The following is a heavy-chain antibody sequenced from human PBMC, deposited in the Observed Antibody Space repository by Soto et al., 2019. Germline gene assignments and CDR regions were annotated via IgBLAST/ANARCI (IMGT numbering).Heavy chain of an antibody. Sequence: PSETLSLTCTVSGGSIISYYWSWIRQPPGKGLEWIGYIYYSGSTNYNPSLKSRVTISVDTSKNQFSLKLSSVTAADTAVYYCAGVPSLQPKFDYWGQGTLVTVSS. V-gene: IGHV4-59*01. J-gene: IGHJ4*02. D-gene: IGHD4-4*01. CDR1: GGSIISYY. CDR2: IYYSGST. CDR3: AGVPSLQPKFDY.